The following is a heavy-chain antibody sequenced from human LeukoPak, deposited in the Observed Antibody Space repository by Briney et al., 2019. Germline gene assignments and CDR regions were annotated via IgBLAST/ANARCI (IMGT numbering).Heavy chain of an antibody. Sequence: PSETLSLTCSVSIDSISSSNYYWGWIRQPPGKGLEWIGNIYYSGSSGSTYYNPSLKSRVTISVDPSKHQFSLSLSSVTAADTAVYYCARGQGSGSSWAFDYWGQGTLVTVSS. CDR1: IDSISSSNYY. D-gene: IGHD1-26*01. CDR2: IYYSGSSGST. V-gene: IGHV4-39*07. J-gene: IGHJ4*02. CDR3: ARGQGSGSSWAFDY.